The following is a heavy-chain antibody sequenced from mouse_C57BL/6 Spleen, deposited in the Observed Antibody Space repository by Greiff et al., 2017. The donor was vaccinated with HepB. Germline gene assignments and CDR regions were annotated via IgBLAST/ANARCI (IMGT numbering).Heavy chain of an antibody. CDR2: INPSTGGT. V-gene: IGHV1-42*01. J-gene: IGHJ4*01. CDR3: ARRGYERDAMDY. Sequence: EVKLQQSGPELVKPGASVKISCKASGYSFTGYYMNWVKQSPEKSLEWIGEINPSTGGTTYNQKFKAKATLTVDKSSSTAYMQLKSLTSEDSAVYYCARRGYERDAMDYWGQGTSVTVSS. CDR1: GYSFTGYY. D-gene: IGHD2-3*01.